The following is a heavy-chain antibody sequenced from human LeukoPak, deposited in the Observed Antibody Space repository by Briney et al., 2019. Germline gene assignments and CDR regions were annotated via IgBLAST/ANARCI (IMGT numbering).Heavy chain of an antibody. CDR1: GFTFSSHG. J-gene: IGHJ5*02. D-gene: IGHD5-12*01. V-gene: IGHV3-23*01. CDR3: AKVGEIVWLANWFDP. Sequence: HPGGSLRLSCAASGFTFSSHGMNWVRQAPGKGLEWVSGISPSGDILYYADSVKGRFTISRDNSKNTLYLQMNSLRAEDTAVYYCAKVGEIVWLANWFDPWGQGTLVTVSS. CDR2: ISPSGDIL.